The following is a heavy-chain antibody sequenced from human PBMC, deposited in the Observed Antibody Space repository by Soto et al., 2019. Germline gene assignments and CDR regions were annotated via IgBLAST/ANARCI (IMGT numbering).Heavy chain of an antibody. Sequence: QLQLQESGPGLVKPSETLSLTCTVSGGSISSSSYYWGWIRQPPGKGLEWIGSIYYSGSTYYNPSLKSRVTISVDTSKNQFSLKLSSVTAADTAVYYCARPRGGYCSGGSCYLGYFDYWGQGTLVTVSS. CDR3: ARPRGGYCSGGSCYLGYFDY. CDR1: GGSISSSSYY. V-gene: IGHV4-39*01. J-gene: IGHJ4*02. D-gene: IGHD2-15*01. CDR2: IYYSGST.